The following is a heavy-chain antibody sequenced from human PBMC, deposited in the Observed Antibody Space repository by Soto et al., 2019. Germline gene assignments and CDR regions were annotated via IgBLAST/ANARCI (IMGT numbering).Heavy chain of an antibody. J-gene: IGHJ4*02. CDR2: IVVGSGNT. Sequence: SVKVSCKASGGTFSSYAISWVRQARGQRLEWIGWIVVGSGNTNYAQKFQERVTITRDMSTSTAYMELSSLRSEDTAVYYCAADPRSSSWPFYWGQGTLVTVSS. CDR1: GGTFSSYA. D-gene: IGHD6-6*01. V-gene: IGHV1-58*02. CDR3: AADPRSSSWPFY.